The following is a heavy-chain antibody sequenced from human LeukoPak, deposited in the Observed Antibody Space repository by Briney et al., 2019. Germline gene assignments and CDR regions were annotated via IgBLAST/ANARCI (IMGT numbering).Heavy chain of an antibody. Sequence: GGSLRLSCAASGFTFDDYGMSWVRQAPGRGLEWVSGLNWNAGSTFYADSVKGRFTISRDNAKKSLYLQMNSLRAEDTAFYYCARDEVGASTREVWFDSWGQGTLVTVSS. CDR1: GFTFDDYG. J-gene: IGHJ5*01. CDR2: LNWNAGST. D-gene: IGHD1-26*01. V-gene: IGHV3-20*04. CDR3: ARDEVGASTREVWFDS.